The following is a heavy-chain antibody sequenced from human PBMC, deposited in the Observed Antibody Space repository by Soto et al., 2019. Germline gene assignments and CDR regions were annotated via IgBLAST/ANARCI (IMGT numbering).Heavy chain of an antibody. CDR2: ISSSGSTI. Sequence: GGSLRLSCAASGFTFSDYYMSWIRQAPGKGLEWVSYISSSGSTIYYADSVKGRFTISRDNAKNSLYLQMNSLRAKDTAVYYCARDAYSSSWYFDYWGQGXLVTVSS. CDR3: ARDAYSSSWYFDY. D-gene: IGHD6-13*01. J-gene: IGHJ4*02. CDR1: GFTFSDYY. V-gene: IGHV3-11*01.